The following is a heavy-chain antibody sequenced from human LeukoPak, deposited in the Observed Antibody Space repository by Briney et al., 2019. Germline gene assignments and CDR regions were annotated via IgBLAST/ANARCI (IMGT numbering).Heavy chain of an antibody. CDR2: IYYSGST. CDR3: AREALAVDVGYHYYMDV. CDR1: GASISSHY. Sequence: SETLSLTCTVSGASISSHYWSWIRQPPGKGLEWIGYIYYSGSTTYNPSLKSRVTISVDMSKTQFSLRLSSVTAADTAVYYCAREALAVDVGYHYYMDVWGKGTAVTVSS. V-gene: IGHV4-59*11. D-gene: IGHD6-19*01. J-gene: IGHJ6*03.